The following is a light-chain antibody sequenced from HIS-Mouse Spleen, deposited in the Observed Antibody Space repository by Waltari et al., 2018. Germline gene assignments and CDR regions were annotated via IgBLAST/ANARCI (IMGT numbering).Light chain of an antibody. CDR3: NSRDSSGNHVV. J-gene: IGLJ2*01. CDR2: GKN. V-gene: IGLV3-19*01. Sequence: SSELTQDPAVSVALGQTVRITCQGDSLRSYYASWYQQKPGQAPVLVIYGKNNRPSGIPDRFSGTSSGNTASCTITGAQAEDEADYYCNSRDSSGNHVVFGGGTKLTVL. CDR1: SLRSYY.